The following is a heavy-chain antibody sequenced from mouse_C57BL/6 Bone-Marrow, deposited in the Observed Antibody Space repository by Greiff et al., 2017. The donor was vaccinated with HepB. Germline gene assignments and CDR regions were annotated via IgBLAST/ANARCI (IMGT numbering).Heavy chain of an antibody. Sequence: QVQLQQSGAELVRPGASVTLSCKASGYTFTDYEMHWVKQTPVHGLEWIGAIDPETGGTAYNQKFKGKAILTADKSSSTAYMEPRSLTSEDSAVSYCTTDGGSYAMDYWGKGTSVTVSS. J-gene: IGHJ4*01. CDR2: IDPETGGT. V-gene: IGHV1-15*01. CDR1: GYTFTDYE. CDR3: TTDGGSYAMDY.